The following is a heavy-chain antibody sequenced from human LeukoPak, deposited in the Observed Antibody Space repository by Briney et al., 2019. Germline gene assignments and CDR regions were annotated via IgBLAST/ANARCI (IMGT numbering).Heavy chain of an antibody. CDR2: INTNTEKQ. CDR3: ARGMSNSPYYFYYYMDV. V-gene: IGHV7-4-1*02. CDR1: GYTFTSYT. J-gene: IGHJ6*03. D-gene: IGHD1-1*01. Sequence: GASEKVSCKASGYTFTSYTMNWVRQAPGQGLEWMGCINTNTEKQTYAQGFTGRVVFSLDTSVSTAYLQISSLKAEDTAVYYCARGMSNSPYYFYYYMDVWGKGTTVTVSS.